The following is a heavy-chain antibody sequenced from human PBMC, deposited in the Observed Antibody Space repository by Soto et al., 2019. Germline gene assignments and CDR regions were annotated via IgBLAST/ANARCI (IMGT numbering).Heavy chain of an antibody. CDR2: IYYSGST. V-gene: IGHV4-39*01. CDR1: GGSISSSSYY. D-gene: IGHD2-15*01. J-gene: IGHJ4*02. CDR3: ARTVGYCSGGSCISFDY. Sequence: SETLYLTCTVSGGSISSSSYYWGWIRQPPGKGLEWIGSIYYSGSTYYNPSLKSRVTISVDTSKNQFSLKLSSVTAADTAVYYCARTVGYCSGGSCISFDYWGQGTLVTVSS.